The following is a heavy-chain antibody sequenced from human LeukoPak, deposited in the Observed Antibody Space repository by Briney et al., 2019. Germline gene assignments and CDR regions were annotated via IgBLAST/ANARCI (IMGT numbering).Heavy chain of an antibody. V-gene: IGHV4-30-4*08. D-gene: IGHD3-3*01. CDR2: IYYSGST. CDR3: ARVPYPLVGVVPWFDP. J-gene: IGHJ5*02. CDR1: GGSISSGDYY. Sequence: SETLSLTCTVSGGSISSGDYYWSWVRQPPGKGLEWIGYIYYSGSTYYNPSLKSRVTISVDTSKNQFSLKLSSVTAADTAVYYCARVPYPLVGVVPWFDPWGQGTLVTVSS.